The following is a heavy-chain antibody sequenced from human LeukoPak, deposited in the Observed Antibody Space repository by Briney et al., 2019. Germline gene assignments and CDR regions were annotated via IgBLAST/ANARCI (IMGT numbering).Heavy chain of an antibody. Sequence: PSETLSLTCAVYGGSFSGYYWSWIRQPPGKGLEWMGEINHSGSTNYNPSLKSRVTISVDTSKNHFSLKLSSVTAADTAVYYCARVNYDSSGYYYGGHFDYWGQGTLVTVSS. V-gene: IGHV4-34*01. J-gene: IGHJ4*02. CDR3: ARVNYDSSGYYYGGHFDY. D-gene: IGHD3-22*01. CDR2: INHSGST. CDR1: GGSFSGYY.